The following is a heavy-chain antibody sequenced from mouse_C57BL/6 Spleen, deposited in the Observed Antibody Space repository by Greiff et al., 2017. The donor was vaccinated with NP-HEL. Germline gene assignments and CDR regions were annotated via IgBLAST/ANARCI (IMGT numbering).Heavy chain of an antibody. CDR3: ARGGYYGSSYEDWFAY. Sequence: QVQLQQPGTELVKPGASVKLSCKASGYTFTSYWMHWVKQRPGQGLEWIGNINPSNGGTNYNEKFKSKATLTVDKSSSTAYMQLSSLTSEDSAVYYCARGGYYGSSYEDWFAYWGQGTLVTVSA. V-gene: IGHV1-53*01. J-gene: IGHJ3*01. CDR1: GYTFTSYW. D-gene: IGHD1-1*01. CDR2: INPSNGGT.